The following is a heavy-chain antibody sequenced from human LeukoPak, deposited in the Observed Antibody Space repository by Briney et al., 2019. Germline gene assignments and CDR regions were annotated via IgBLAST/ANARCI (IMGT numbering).Heavy chain of an antibody. D-gene: IGHD6-19*01. CDR3: ARESGIAVAGTPTHFDY. CDR1: GYTFTGYY. J-gene: IGHJ4*02. V-gene: IGHV1-2*02. Sequence: ASVKVCCKASGYTFTGYYMHWVRQAPGQGLEWMGWINPNSGGTNYAQKFQGRVTMTRDTSISTAYMELSRLRSDDTAVYYCARESGIAVAGTPTHFDYWGQGTLVTVSS. CDR2: INPNSGGT.